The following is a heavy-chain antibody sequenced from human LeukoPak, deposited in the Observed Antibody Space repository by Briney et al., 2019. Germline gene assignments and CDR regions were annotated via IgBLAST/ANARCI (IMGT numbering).Heavy chain of an antibody. CDR3: AGSGGSYLVRTLPTYDY. J-gene: IGHJ4*02. V-gene: IGHV4-61*02. D-gene: IGHD3-16*02. Sequence: PSETLSLTCTVSGGSISGGGYYWTWIRQPAGKGLEWIGRIYTSGSTNYNPSLKSRVSISVDTSKNQFSLKLSSVTAADTAVYYCAGSGGSYLVRTLPTYDYWGQGTLVTVSS. CDR1: GGSISGGGYY. CDR2: IYTSGST.